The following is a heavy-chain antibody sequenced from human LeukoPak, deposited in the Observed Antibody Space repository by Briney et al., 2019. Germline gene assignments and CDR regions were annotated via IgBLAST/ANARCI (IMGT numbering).Heavy chain of an antibody. D-gene: IGHD6-6*01. Sequence: GGSLRLSCAASGFTFTNYWMHWVRQAPGMGLVWVSRLPPDELGIIYADSVKGRFTVSRDNAKNTVYLQMNNLRVDDTAMYYCVGTIASRGSEYWGQGALVTVST. CDR3: VGTIASRGSEY. V-gene: IGHV3-74*01. CDR2: LPPDELGI. J-gene: IGHJ4*02. CDR1: GFTFTNYW.